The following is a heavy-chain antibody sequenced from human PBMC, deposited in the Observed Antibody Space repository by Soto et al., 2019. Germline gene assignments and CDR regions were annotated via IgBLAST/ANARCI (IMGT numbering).Heavy chain of an antibody. V-gene: IGHV1-69*13. CDR1: GGTFSSYA. Sequence: SVKVSCKASGGTFSSYAISWVRQAPGHGLEWMGGIIPIFGTANYAQKFQGRVTITADESTSTAYMELTSLRSEDTAVYYCASSMGYCSSTSCPGTSYYYYGMDVWGQGTTVTVSS. D-gene: IGHD2-2*01. CDR3: ASSMGYCSSTSCPGTSYYYYGMDV. J-gene: IGHJ6*02. CDR2: IIPIFGTA.